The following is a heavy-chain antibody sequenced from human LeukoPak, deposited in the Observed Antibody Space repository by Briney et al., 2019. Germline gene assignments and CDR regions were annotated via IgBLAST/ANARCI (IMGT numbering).Heavy chain of an antibody. Sequence: SETLSLTCTVSGGSISSYYWSWIRQPPGKGLEWIGYIYYSGSTNYNPSLKSRDTISVDTSKNQFSLKLSSVTAADTAVYYCARLPYSNYNWFDPWGQGTLVTVSS. CDR2: IYYSGST. J-gene: IGHJ5*02. CDR1: GGSISSYY. V-gene: IGHV4-59*08. D-gene: IGHD4-11*01. CDR3: ARLPYSNYNWFDP.